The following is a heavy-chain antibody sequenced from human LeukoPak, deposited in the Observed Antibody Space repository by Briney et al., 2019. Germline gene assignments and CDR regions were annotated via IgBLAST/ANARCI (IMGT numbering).Heavy chain of an antibody. CDR2: IYYSGST. CDR1: GDSFSSVTDY. V-gene: IGHV4-61*01. Sequence: SETLSLTCTVSGDSFSSVTDYWAWIRQPPGKGLEWIGYIYYSGSTNYNPSLKSRVTISVDTSKNQFSLKLSSVTAADTAVYYCAREWRHYGGNWFDPWGQGTLVTVSS. J-gene: IGHJ5*02. CDR3: AREWRHYGGNWFDP. D-gene: IGHD4-23*01.